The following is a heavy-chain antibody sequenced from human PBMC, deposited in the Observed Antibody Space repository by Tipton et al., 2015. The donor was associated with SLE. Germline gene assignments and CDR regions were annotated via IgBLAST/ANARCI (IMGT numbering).Heavy chain of an antibody. CDR3: AVTKPPGTSLLWFYRGFDY. CDR2: IRYDGSNK. D-gene: IGHD3-10*01. J-gene: IGHJ4*02. Sequence: SLRLSCAASGFTFSSYGMHWVRQAPGKGLEWVAFIRYDGSNKYYADSVKGRFTISRDNSKNTLYLQMNSLRAEDTAVYYCAVTKPPGTSLLWFYRGFDYWGQGTLVTVSS. V-gene: IGHV3-30*02. CDR1: GFTFSSYG.